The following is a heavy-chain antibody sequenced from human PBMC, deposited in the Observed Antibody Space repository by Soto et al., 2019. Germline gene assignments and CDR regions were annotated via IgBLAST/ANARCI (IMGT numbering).Heavy chain of an antibody. CDR3: ARVERGTVTTVVDAFDI. CDR2: MSHSGGT. D-gene: IGHD1-1*01. V-gene: IGHV4-34*01. J-gene: IGHJ3*02. CDR1: GGFVSSGSYY. Sequence: QVQLQQWGAGLLKPSETLSLTCAVYGGFVSSGSYYWSWIRQPPGKGLEWIGEMSHSGGTHFNPSLKSRVTILVDTSQNQVSLKMSSVTAADTALYYCARVERGTVTTVVDAFDIWGPGTMVTVSS.